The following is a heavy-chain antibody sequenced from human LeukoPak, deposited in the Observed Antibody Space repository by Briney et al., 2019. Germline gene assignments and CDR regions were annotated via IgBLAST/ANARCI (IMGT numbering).Heavy chain of an antibody. V-gene: IGHV3-23*01. CDR3: AKEEYYYDSSGYYLGYFDY. Sequence: GGSLRLSCAASGFTFSSYAMSWVRQAPGKGLEWVSAISGSGGSTYYADSVKGRFTISRDNSKNTLYLQMNSLRAEDTAVYYCAKEEYYYDSSGYYLGYFDYWGQGTLVTVSS. J-gene: IGHJ4*02. CDR2: ISGSGGST. CDR1: GFTFSSYA. D-gene: IGHD3-22*01.